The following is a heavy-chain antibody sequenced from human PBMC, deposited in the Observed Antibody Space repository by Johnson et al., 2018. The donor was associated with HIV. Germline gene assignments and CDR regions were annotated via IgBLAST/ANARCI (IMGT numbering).Heavy chain of an antibody. D-gene: IGHD3-22*01. V-gene: IGHV3-11*01. CDR3: ARGRLISMIVSAGAFDI. Sequence: HVQLVESGGGLVKPGGSLRLSCAASGFTFSDYYMSWIRQAPGKGLEWVSYISSSGSTIYYADSVKGRFTISRDNAKNSLYLQMNSLRAEDTAFYYCARGRLISMIVSAGAFDIWGQGTMVTVSS. J-gene: IGHJ3*02. CDR2: ISSSGSTI. CDR1: GFTFSDYY.